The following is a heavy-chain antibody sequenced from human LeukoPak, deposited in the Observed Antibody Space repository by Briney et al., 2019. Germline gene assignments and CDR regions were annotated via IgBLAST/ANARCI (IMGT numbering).Heavy chain of an antibody. CDR1: GFTFSSYA. V-gene: IGHV3-30-3*01. CDR3: ASCRGGSYCSNAFDI. D-gene: IGHD1-26*01. CDR2: ISYDGSNK. Sequence: GRSLRLSCAASGFTFSSYAMHWVRQAPGKGLEWVAVISYDGSNKYYADSVKGRFTISRDNSKNTLYLQMNSLRAEDTAVYYCASCRGGSYCSNAFDIWGQGTMVTVSS. J-gene: IGHJ3*02.